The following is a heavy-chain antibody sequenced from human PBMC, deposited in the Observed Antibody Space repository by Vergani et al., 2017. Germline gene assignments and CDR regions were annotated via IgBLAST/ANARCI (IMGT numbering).Heavy chain of an antibody. CDR1: GGTFSSYA. CDR2: IIPILGIA. Sequence: QVQLVQSGAEVKKPGSSVKVSCKASGGTFSSYAISWVRQAPGQGLEWMGRIIPILGIANYAQKFQGRVTITADKSTSTAYMELSSLRSEDTAVYYCARSSSRDAYNSDYYYGMDVWGQGTTATVSS. J-gene: IGHJ6*02. D-gene: IGHD5-24*01. CDR3: ARSSSRDAYNSDYYYGMDV. V-gene: IGHV1-69*04.